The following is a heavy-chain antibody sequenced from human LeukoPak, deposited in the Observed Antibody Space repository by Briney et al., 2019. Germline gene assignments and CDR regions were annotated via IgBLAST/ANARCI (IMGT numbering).Heavy chain of an antibody. CDR3: ARSTTADLVFDY. J-gene: IGHJ4*02. V-gene: IGHV3-53*01. CDR2: IYSGGSI. CDR1: GFTVSSNY. Sequence: GGSLRLSCAASGFTVSSNYMNWVCQAPGKGLEWVSVIYSGGSIYYADSVKGRFTISRDNSKNTLYLQMNSLRAEDTAVYYCARSTTADLVFDYWGQGTLVTVSS. D-gene: IGHD2-21*02.